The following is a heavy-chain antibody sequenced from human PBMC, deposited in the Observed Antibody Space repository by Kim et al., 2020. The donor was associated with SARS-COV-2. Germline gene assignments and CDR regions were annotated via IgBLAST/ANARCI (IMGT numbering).Heavy chain of an antibody. CDR2: IYPGDSDT. CDR1: GYSFTNYW. D-gene: IGHD3-10*01. Sequence: GESLKISCQSSGYSFTNYWIGWVRQMPGKGLEWMGIIYPGDSDTVYSPSFQGQVTISADKSISTAYLQWSSLKVSDTAVYYCMTGEYFFYYWGQGTLVTVSS. J-gene: IGHJ4*02. CDR3: MTGEYFFYY. V-gene: IGHV5-51*01.